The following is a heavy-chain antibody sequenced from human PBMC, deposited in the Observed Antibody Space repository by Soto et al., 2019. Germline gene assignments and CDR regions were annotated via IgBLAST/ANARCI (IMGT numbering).Heavy chain of an antibody. CDR1: GFTFSSYW. Sequence: EVQLEESGGGLVQPGGSLRLSCAASGFTFSSYWMSWVRQAPGKGLEWVANIKQDGSEKYYVDSVKGRFTISRDNAKNSLYLQMNSLRAEDTAVYYCARAPVTYYYDSSGYYYDYWGQGTLVTVSS. V-gene: IGHV3-7*05. CDR2: IKQDGSEK. CDR3: ARAPVTYYYDSSGYYYDY. J-gene: IGHJ4*02. D-gene: IGHD3-22*01.